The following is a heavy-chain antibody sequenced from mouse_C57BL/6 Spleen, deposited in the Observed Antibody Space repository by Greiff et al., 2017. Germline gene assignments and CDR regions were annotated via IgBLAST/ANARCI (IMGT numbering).Heavy chain of an antibody. D-gene: IGHD1-2*01. CDR1: GYTFTSYW. CDR3: ARPAGPAWFAY. CDR2: IDPSDSET. Sequence: VQLQQSGAELVRPGSSVKLSCKASGYTFTSYWMHWVKQRPIQGLEWIGNIDPSDSETHYNQKFKDKATLTVDKSSSTAYMQLSSLTSEDSAVYYCARPAGPAWFAYWGQGALVTVSA. J-gene: IGHJ3*01. V-gene: IGHV1-52*01.